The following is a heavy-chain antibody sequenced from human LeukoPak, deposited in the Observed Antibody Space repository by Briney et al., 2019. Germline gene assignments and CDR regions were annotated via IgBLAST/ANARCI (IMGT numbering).Heavy chain of an antibody. CDR2: IYPGDSDT. Sequence: GESLKISCKGSGYSFNTYWIGWVRQMPGKGLEWMGIIYPGDSDTRYSPSFQGQVTISADKSISTAYLQWSSLKASDTAMYYCARRYCSSTSCSFDYWGQGTLVTVSS. D-gene: IGHD2-2*01. V-gene: IGHV5-51*01. CDR3: ARRYCSSTSCSFDY. CDR1: GYSFNTYW. J-gene: IGHJ4*02.